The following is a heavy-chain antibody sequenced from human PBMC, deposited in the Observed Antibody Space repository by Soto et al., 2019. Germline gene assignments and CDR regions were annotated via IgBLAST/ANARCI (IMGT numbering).Heavy chain of an antibody. V-gene: IGHV4-34*01. CDR3: ARDRTSLRYYYGMDV. Sequence: SETLSLTCAVYGESFSGYYWSWIRQPPGKGLEWIGEINHSGSTNYNPSLKSRVTISVDTSKNQFSLKLGSVTAADTAVYYCARDRTSLRYYYGMDVWGQGTTVTSP. CDR2: INHSGST. J-gene: IGHJ6*02. CDR1: GESFSGYY. D-gene: IGHD1-7*01.